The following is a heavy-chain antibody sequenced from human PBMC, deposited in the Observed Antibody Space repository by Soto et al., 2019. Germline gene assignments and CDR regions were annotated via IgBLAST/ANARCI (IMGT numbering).Heavy chain of an antibody. Sequence: GGSLRLSCAASGFTFSNYVMSWVRQAPGKGLEWVSSISNSGGGTYYADSVRGRFTISRDNSKNTLYLQMNSLRAEDTAVYYCAKEDVGGYYYSGLWGRGTLVTVSS. J-gene: IGHJ4*02. CDR3: AKEDVGGYYYSGL. D-gene: IGHD1-26*01. V-gene: IGHV3-23*01. CDR2: ISNSGGGT. CDR1: GFTFSNYV.